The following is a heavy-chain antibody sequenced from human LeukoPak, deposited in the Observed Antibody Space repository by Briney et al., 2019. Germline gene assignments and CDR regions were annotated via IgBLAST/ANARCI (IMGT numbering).Heavy chain of an antibody. J-gene: IGHJ5*02. Sequence: SETLSLTCTVSGYSISSGYYWSWIRQPPGKGLEWIGEINHSGSTNYNPSLKSRVTISVDTSKNQFSLKLSSVTAADTAVYYCARYYYDSSGPSGPSNWFDPWGQGTLVTVSS. CDR3: ARYYYDSSGPSGPSNWFDP. D-gene: IGHD3-22*01. V-gene: IGHV4-38-2*02. CDR1: GYSISSGYY. CDR2: INHSGST.